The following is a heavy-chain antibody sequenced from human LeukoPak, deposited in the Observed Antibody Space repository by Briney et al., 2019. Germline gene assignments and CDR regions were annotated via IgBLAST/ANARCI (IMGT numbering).Heavy chain of an antibody. CDR3: ARIYGSGSYYDY. Sequence: ASVKVSCKVSGYTLTELSMHWVRQAPGKGLEWVSSISSSSSYIYYADSVKGRFTISRDNAKNSLYLQMNSLRAEDTAVYYCARIYGSGSYYDYWGQGTLVTVSS. J-gene: IGHJ4*02. CDR1: GYTLTELS. D-gene: IGHD3-10*01. V-gene: IGHV3-21*01. CDR2: ISSSSSYI.